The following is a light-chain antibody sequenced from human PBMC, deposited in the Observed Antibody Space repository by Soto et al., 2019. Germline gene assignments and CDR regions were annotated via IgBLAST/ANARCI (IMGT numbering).Light chain of an antibody. J-gene: IGKJ1*01. Sequence: DIQMTQSPSTLSGSVGDRVTITCRASQTISSWLAWYQQKPGKAPKLLIYKASTLKSGVPSRFSGSGSGTEFTLTINCLQPDDVATSYCQHYNSYSEAFGQGTKVDIK. CDR3: QHYNSYSEA. CDR1: QTISSW. V-gene: IGKV1-5*03. CDR2: KAS.